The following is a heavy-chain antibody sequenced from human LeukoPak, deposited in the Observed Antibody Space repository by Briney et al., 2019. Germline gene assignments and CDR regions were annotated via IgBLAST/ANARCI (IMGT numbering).Heavy chain of an antibody. Sequence: GGSLRLSCAASGFTFSSYAMHWVRQAPGKGLEWVAVISYDGSNKYYADSVKGRFTISRDNSKNTLYLQMNSLRAEDTAVYYCAKGQWLVRGKNDYWGQGTLVTVSS. CDR1: GFTFSSYA. J-gene: IGHJ4*02. CDR2: ISYDGSNK. CDR3: AKGQWLVRGKNDY. D-gene: IGHD6-19*01. V-gene: IGHV3-30-3*01.